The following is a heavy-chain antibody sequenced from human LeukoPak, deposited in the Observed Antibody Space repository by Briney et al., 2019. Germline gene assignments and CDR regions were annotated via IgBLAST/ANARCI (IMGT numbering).Heavy chain of an antibody. CDR2: ISYDGSNK. Sequence: LRLSCAASGFTFSSYAMHWVRQAPGKGLEWVAVISYDGSNKYYADSVKGRFTISRDNSKSMVYLQMNSLRAEDTAVYYCARDPVPVRGLNGGYFDYWGQGTLVTVSS. D-gene: IGHD3-10*01. V-gene: IGHV3-30*04. CDR3: ARDPVPVRGLNGGYFDY. J-gene: IGHJ4*02. CDR1: GFTFSSYA.